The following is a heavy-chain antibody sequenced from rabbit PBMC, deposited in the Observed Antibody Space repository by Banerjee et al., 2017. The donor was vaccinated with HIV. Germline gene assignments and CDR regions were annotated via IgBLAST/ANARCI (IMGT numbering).Heavy chain of an antibody. J-gene: IGHJ4*01. CDR3: ARDLAGVIGWNFNL. V-gene: IGHV1S45*01. Sequence: QEQLEESGGDLVKPEGSLTLTCTASGFSFSSFYYMCWVRQALGRGLEWIACVYGASSGNTYYANWAKGRFTISKTSSTTVTLQMTSLAAADTATYFCARDLAGVIGWNFNLWGPGTLVTVS. CDR2: VYGASSGNT. D-gene: IGHD4-1*01. CDR1: GFSFSSFYY.